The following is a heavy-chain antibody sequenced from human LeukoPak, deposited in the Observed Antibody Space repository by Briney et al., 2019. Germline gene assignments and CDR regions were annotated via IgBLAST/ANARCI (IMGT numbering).Heavy chain of an antibody. Sequence: SETLSLTCIVSGGSLGTPKYYWGWIRQPPGKGLEWIGSIDYSGTTYYNPSLKGRLAISINTSKNQFSLRLTSVTAADTAVYYCARGSPLDWYFDLWGRGTLVSVSS. CDR3: ARGSPLDWYFDL. J-gene: IGHJ2*01. CDR2: IDYSGTT. V-gene: IGHV4-39*07. CDR1: GGSLGTPKYY.